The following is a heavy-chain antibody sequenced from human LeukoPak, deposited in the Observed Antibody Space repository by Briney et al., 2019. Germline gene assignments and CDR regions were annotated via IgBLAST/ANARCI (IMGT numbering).Heavy chain of an antibody. CDR2: ISGSGSSV. CDR3: VRRRVGVAPASDM. CDR1: GFTFSNYA. V-gene: IGHV3-23*01. J-gene: IGHJ3*02. D-gene: IGHD1-26*01. Sequence: GGTLRLSCAASGFTFSNYAMNWVRQAPGKGLEWVSVISGSGSSVYYADSVKGRFTISRDNSKNTLYLQMNSLKTEDTAVYYCVRRRVGVAPASDMWGQGTTVTVSS.